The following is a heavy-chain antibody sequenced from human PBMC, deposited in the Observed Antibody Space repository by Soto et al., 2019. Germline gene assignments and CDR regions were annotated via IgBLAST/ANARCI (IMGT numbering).Heavy chain of an antibody. CDR1: GGTFSSYA. J-gene: IGHJ6*02. Sequence: QVQLVQSGAEVKKPGSSVKVSCKASGGTFSSYAISWVRQAPGQGLEWMGGIIPIFGTANYAQKFQGRVPSTADESTSTAYMELSRLISEDTAVYYCGAAIYCSGTSCYTVGYYYYGMDVWGQGTTVTVSS. D-gene: IGHD2-2*02. CDR3: GAAIYCSGTSCYTVGYYYYGMDV. V-gene: IGHV1-69*01. CDR2: IIPIFGTA.